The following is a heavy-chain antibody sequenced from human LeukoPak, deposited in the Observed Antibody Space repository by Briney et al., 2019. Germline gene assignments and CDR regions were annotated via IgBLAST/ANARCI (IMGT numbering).Heavy chain of an antibody. CDR3: ARGRSPRGYYYGMDV. V-gene: IGHV3-64*02. Sequence: GGSLRLTCAASGFSFSSYVMHWVRQASGKGLEYVSAISSNGGETYYADSVKGRFTISRDNSKNALYLQMGSLRVEDMAVYYCARGRSPRGYYYGMDVWGQGTSVTVS. CDR2: ISSNGGET. CDR1: GFSFSSYV. D-gene: IGHD1-26*01. J-gene: IGHJ6*02.